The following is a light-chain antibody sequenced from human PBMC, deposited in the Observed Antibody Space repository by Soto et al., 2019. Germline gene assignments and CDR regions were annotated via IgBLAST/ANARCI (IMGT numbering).Light chain of an antibody. CDR3: QQYGTSRDYT. J-gene: IGKJ2*01. CDR2: GAS. Sequence: EIVLTQSPGTLSLSPGERATLSCRASQSISSNYLAWYQQKPGQAPRVLIYGASTRATGIPDRFTGSGSGTDFTLTISSLEPEDFVVYYCQQYGTSRDYTFGQGTKLEI. V-gene: IGKV3-20*01. CDR1: QSISSNY.